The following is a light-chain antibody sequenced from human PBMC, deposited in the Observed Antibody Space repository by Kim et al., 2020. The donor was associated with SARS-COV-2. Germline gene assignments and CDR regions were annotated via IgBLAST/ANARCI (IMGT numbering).Light chain of an antibody. CDR2: GAS. Sequence: PPGEIATLSYRASQSIGNNYIAWYQQKRGQAPSLLIYGASSRATGIPDRFSGSGSGTDFTLTVSRLEPEDFAVYYCHQYVDSPWTFGQGTKVDIK. J-gene: IGKJ1*01. CDR3: HQYVDSPWT. CDR1: QSIGNNY. V-gene: IGKV3-20*01.